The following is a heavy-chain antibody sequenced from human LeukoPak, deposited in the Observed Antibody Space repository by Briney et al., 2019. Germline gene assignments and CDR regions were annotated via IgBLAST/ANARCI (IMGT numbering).Heavy chain of an antibody. V-gene: IGHV4-59*12. Sequence: PSETLSLTCTVSGGSISSYYWSWIRQPPGKGLEWIGYIYYSGSTNYNPSLKSRVTISVDTSKNQFSLKLSSVTAADTAVYYCARGGYYYDSSGYYYLVYYFDYWGQGTLVTVSS. D-gene: IGHD3-22*01. J-gene: IGHJ4*02. CDR1: GGSISSYY. CDR3: ARGGYYYDSSGYYYLVYYFDY. CDR2: IYYSGST.